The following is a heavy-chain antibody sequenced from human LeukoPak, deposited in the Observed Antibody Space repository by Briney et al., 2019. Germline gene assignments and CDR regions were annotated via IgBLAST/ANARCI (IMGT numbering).Heavy chain of an antibody. CDR1: GGSVISGSYY. CDR2: VSHSGNT. V-gene: IGHV4-61*01. J-gene: IGHJ4*02. CDR3: VREHDWGDFDF. D-gene: IGHD3-9*01. Sequence: SETLSLTCTVSGGSVISGSYYWSWIRQPPGKGLEGIGYVSHSGNTNYNPSLKSRVTISKDTSKNQFSLNLSSVTAADTAVYYCVREHDWGDFDFWGQGTLVTVSS.